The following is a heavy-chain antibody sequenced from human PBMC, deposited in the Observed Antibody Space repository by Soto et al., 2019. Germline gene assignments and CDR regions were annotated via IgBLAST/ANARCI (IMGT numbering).Heavy chain of an antibody. CDR1: GYTFTGYY. D-gene: IGHD3-10*01. V-gene: IGHV1-2*02. CDR3: AITRGYGSGSFFDY. CDR2: INPNSGGT. Sequence: ASVKVSCKASGYTFTGYYMHWVRQAPGQGLEWMGWINPNSGGTNYAQKFQGRVTMTRDTSISTAYMELSRLRSDDTAVYYCAITRGYGSGSFFDYWGQGTLVTVSS. J-gene: IGHJ4*02.